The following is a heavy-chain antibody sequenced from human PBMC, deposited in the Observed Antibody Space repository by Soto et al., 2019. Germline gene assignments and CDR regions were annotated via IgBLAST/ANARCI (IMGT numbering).Heavy chain of an antibody. D-gene: IGHD3-10*01. Sequence: QVQLQESGPGLVKPSQTLSLTCTVSGGSISSGGYYWSWIRQHPGKGLEWIGYIYYSGSTYYNPSLKRRVTISVDTSKNRCSRKLSSVTAADTAVYYCARLFAPEDDAFDIWGQGTMVTVSS. J-gene: IGHJ3*02. CDR3: ARLFAPEDDAFDI. CDR2: IYYSGST. V-gene: IGHV4-31*03. CDR1: GGSISSGGYY.